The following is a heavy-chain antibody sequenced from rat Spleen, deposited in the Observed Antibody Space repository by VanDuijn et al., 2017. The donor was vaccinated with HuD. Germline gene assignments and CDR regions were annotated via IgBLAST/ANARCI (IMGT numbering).Heavy chain of an antibody. Sequence: EVQLVESGGGLVQPGRSLKLSCAASGFTFSNYDMAWVRQAPTKGLEWVASISTSGGSTYYRDSVKGRFTIARDDAKTTVYLQMNSLRSEDTATYYCTTQWELYHWGQGVMVTVSS. CDR3: TTQWELYH. CDR1: GFTFSNYD. J-gene: IGHJ2*01. CDR2: ISTSGGST. V-gene: IGHV5-27*01. D-gene: IGHD5-1*01.